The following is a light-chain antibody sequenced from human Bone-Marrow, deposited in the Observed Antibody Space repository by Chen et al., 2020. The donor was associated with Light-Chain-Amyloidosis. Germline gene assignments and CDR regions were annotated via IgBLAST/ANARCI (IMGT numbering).Light chain of an antibody. CDR1: TSNIGAGY. CDR2: DND. CDR3: GTWDSSLTAPVV. Sequence: QSVLTQPPSVSGAPGQRVTIPCTGSTSNIGAGYGVHWYQQVPGTAPKLLIYDNDKRASGIPDRFSGSKSGMSATLGITGLQTGDEAEYYCGTWDSSLTAPVVFGGGTKVTVL. V-gene: IGLV1-51*01. J-gene: IGLJ2*01.